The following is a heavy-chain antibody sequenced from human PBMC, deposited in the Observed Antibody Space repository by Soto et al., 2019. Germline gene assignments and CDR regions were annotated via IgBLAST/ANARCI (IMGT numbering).Heavy chain of an antibody. CDR3: ARTDSRPQDFDY. V-gene: IGHV1-18*01. Sequence: ASVKVSCKASGYTFTSYGITWVRQAPGQGLEWMGWISAYNGNTNYAQKLQGRVTMTTDTSTTTAYMELRSLRSDDTAVYYCARTDSRPQDFDYWGQGTLVTVSS. J-gene: IGHJ4*02. D-gene: IGHD6-13*01. CDR2: ISAYNGNT. CDR1: GYTFTSYG.